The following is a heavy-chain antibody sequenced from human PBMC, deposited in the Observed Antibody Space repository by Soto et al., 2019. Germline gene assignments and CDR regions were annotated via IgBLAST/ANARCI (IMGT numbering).Heavy chain of an antibody. D-gene: IGHD2-2*01. CDR2: IYYGGTT. J-gene: IGHJ5*02. Sequence: PSETLSLTCTGSGGSFSPNYWAWSRQPPGKGLEWIGYIYYGGTTRYNPSLESRVTVSLETSKSQFSLTLSSVTASDTAVYYCARLGFYYQSLDPWGHGTLVTVSS. CDR3: ARLGFYYQSLDP. V-gene: IGHV4-59*08. CDR1: GGSFSPNY.